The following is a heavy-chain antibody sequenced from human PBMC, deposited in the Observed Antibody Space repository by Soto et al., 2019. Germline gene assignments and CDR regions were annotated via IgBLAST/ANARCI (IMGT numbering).Heavy chain of an antibody. CDR1: GFTFDDYA. CDR2: VSWNSGNI. Sequence: EVQLVESGGALVQPGGSLRLSCAASGFTFDDYAMHWVRLAPGKGLEWVSGVSWNSGNIAYADSVRGRFTISRDNAKNSVQLQRNSLRVDATAFYYCAKTRDLGKRGECPDNVTFDPWGQGTLVTVSS. CDR3: AKTRDLGKRGECPDNVTFDP. D-gene: IGHD2-21*01. V-gene: IGHV3-9*01. J-gene: IGHJ5*02.